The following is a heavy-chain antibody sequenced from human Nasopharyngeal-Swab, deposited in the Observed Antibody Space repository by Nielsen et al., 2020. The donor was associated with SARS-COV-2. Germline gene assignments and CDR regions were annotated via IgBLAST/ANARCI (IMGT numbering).Heavy chain of an antibody. J-gene: IGHJ4*02. Sequence: SETPSLTCAVYGGSFSGYYWSWIRQPPGKGLEWIGEINHSGSTNYNPSLKSRVTISVDTSKNQFSLKLSSVTAADTAVYYCARGGIAARPDYFDYWGQGTLVTVSS. V-gene: IGHV4-34*01. CDR3: ARGGIAARPDYFDY. D-gene: IGHD6-6*01. CDR2: INHSGST. CDR1: GGSFSGYY.